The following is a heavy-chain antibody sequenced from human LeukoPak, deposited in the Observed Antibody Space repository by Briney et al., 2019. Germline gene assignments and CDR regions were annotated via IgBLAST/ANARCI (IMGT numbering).Heavy chain of an antibody. CDR2: FDPEDGGT. Sequence: ASVKVSCKVSGYTLTELSMHWVRQAPGKGLEWMGGFDPEDGGTIYAQKFQGRVTMTEDTSTDTAYMELSSLRSEDTAVYYCATSPSGSLRGHFWGSYRRKDPFDYWGQGTLVTVSS. V-gene: IGHV1-24*01. CDR3: ATSPSGSLRGHFWGSYRRKDPFDY. CDR1: GYTLTELS. D-gene: IGHD3-16*02. J-gene: IGHJ4*02.